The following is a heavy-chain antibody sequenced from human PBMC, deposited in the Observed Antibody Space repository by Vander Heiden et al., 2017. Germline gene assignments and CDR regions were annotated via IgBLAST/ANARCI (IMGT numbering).Heavy chain of an antibody. CDR1: GFTFSSYA. CDR3: ARDSSGWPSWYFDL. D-gene: IGHD6-19*01. V-gene: IGHV3-23*01. CDR2: ISGSGGRT. J-gene: IGHJ2*01. Sequence: EVQLLESGGGLVQPGGSLRLSCAASGFTFSSYAMSWVRQAPGKGLEGVSAISGSGGRTYYADTVKGRFTISRDNSKNTLYLQMNSLRAEDTAVYYCARDSSGWPSWYFDLWGRGTLVTVSS.